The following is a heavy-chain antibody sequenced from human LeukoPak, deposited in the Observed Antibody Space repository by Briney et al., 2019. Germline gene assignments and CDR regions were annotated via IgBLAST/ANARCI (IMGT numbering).Heavy chain of an antibody. J-gene: IGHJ4*02. CDR2: IYYSGST. V-gene: IGHV4-30-4*08. Sequence: SETLSLTCTVSGGSISSGDYYWSWIRQPPGKGLEWIGYIYYSGSTYYNPSLKSRVTISVDTSKNQFSLKLSSVTAADTAVYYCARGTHDYSNYREYYSDYWGQGTLVTVSS. D-gene: IGHD4-11*01. CDR1: GGSISSGDYY. CDR3: ARGTHDYSNYREYYSDY.